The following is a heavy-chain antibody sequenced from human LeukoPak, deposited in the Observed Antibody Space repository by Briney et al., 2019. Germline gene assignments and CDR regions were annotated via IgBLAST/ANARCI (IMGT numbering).Heavy chain of an antibody. D-gene: IGHD2-2*01. Sequence: SETLSLTCAVYGGSSSGYYWSWIRQPPGKGLEWIGDINHSGSTNYNPSLKSRVTISVDTSKNQFSLKLSSVTAADTAVYYCARGWFFPRLYVVVPAAARPRFDPWGQGTLVTVSS. CDR3: ARGWFFPRLYVVVPAAARPRFDP. CDR1: GGSSSGYY. J-gene: IGHJ5*02. CDR2: INHSGST. V-gene: IGHV4-34*01.